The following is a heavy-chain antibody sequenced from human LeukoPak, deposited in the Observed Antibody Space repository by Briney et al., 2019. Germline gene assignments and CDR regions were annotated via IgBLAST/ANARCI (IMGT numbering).Heavy chain of an antibody. D-gene: IGHD4-23*01. V-gene: IGHV4-34*01. J-gene: IGHJ2*01. CDR2: INHRGSS. Sequence: PSETLSLTCAVYGESFSAYFWNWIRQAPGKPLEYIGEINHRGSSHYTPSLKTRVTLSVDTSKNQFSLKLTSVTAADTAVYYCARRLYGGSSASRWYFDLWGRGTLVTVSS. CDR3: ARRLYGGSSASRWYFDL. CDR1: GESFSAYF.